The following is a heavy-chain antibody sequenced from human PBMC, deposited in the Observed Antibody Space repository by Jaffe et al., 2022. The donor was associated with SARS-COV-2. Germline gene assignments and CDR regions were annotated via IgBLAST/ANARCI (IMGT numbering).Heavy chain of an antibody. Sequence: QVQLQESGPGLVKPSQTLSLTCTVSGGSISSGSYYWSWIRQPAGKGLEWIGRIYTSGSTNYNPSLKSRVTISVDTSKNQFSLKLSSVTAADTAVYYCARDREKDAFDIWGQGTMVTVSS. J-gene: IGHJ3*02. V-gene: IGHV4-61*02. D-gene: IGHD1-26*01. CDR3: ARDREKDAFDI. CDR2: IYTSGST. CDR1: GGSISSGSYY.